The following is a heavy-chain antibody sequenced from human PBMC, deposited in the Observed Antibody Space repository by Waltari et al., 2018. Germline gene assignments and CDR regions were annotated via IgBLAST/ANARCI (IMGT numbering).Heavy chain of an antibody. Sequence: EVQLVESGGGLVKPGGSLRLSCAASGFTFSSYSMNWVRQAPGKGLEWVSSISSSSSYIYYADSVKGRFTISRDNAKNSLYLQMNSLRAEDTAVYYCARDNSHPTVVVAATLYYYYGMDVWGQGTTVTVSS. CDR2: ISSSSSYI. V-gene: IGHV3-21*01. CDR1: GFTFSSYS. D-gene: IGHD2-15*01. CDR3: ARDNSHPTVVVAATLYYYYGMDV. J-gene: IGHJ6*02.